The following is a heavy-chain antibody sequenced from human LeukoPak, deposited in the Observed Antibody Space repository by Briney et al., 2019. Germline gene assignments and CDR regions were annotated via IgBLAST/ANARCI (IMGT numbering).Heavy chain of an antibody. CDR1: GFTFSSYA. D-gene: IGHD2-15*01. CDR2: ISGSGGST. Sequence: GGSLTLSCAASGFTFSSYAMSWVRQAPGKGLEWVSAISGSGGSTYYADSVKGRFTISRDNSKNTLYLQMNSLRAEDAAVYYCAKSGIVVVVAAPSKDWGQGTLVTVSS. V-gene: IGHV3-23*01. CDR3: AKSGIVVVVAAPSKD. J-gene: IGHJ1*01.